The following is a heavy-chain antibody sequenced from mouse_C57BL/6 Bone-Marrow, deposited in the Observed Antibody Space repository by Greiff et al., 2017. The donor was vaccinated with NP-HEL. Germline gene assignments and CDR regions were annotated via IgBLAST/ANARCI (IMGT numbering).Heavy chain of an antibody. Sequence: QVQLQQSGAELVRPGASVKLSCKASGYTFTDYYINWVKQRPGQGLAWIARIYPGSGNTYYNEKFKGKATLTAEKSSSTAYMQLSSLTSEDSAVYFCARGVYYYGSSTWGQGTTLTVSS. CDR3: ARGVYYYGSST. CDR2: IYPGSGNT. D-gene: IGHD1-1*01. V-gene: IGHV1-76*01. CDR1: GYTFTDYY. J-gene: IGHJ2*01.